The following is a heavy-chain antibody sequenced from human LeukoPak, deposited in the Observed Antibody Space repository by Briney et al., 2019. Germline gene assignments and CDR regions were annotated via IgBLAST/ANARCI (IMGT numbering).Heavy chain of an antibody. J-gene: IGHJ5*02. CDR3: ARASSSWFFDP. V-gene: IGHV3-21*01. Sequence: GGSLRLSCAASGFTFSSYSMNWVRQAPGKGLEWVSSIGSSSSYIYYADSVKGRFTISRDNAKNSLYLQMNSLRAEDTAVYYCARASSSWFFDPWGQGTLVTVSS. CDR2: IGSSSSYI. CDR1: GFTFSSYS. D-gene: IGHD6-13*01.